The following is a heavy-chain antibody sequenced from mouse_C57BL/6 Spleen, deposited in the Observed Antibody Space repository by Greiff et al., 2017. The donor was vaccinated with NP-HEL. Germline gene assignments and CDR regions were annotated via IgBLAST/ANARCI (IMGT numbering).Heavy chain of an antibody. Sequence: VKLKESGPGLVAPSQSLSITCTVSGFSLTSYAISWVRQPPGKGLEWLGVIWTGGGTNYNSALKSRLSISKDNSKSQVFLKMNSLQTDDTARYYCARNQGNYFLGYAMDYWGQGTSVTVSS. D-gene: IGHD2-1*01. V-gene: IGHV2-9-1*01. J-gene: IGHJ4*01. CDR1: GFSLTSYA. CDR3: ARNQGNYFLGYAMDY. CDR2: IWTGGGT.